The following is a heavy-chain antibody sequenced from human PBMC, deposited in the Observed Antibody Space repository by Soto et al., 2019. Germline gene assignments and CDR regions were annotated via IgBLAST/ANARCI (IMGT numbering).Heavy chain of an antibody. J-gene: IGHJ4*02. CDR2: IYYDGSTE. Sequence: QVQLVESGGGVVQPGRSLRLSCAASGFTFSSYGMHWVRQTPGKGLEWVAFIYYDGSTEYYTDSVQGRFTISRDNSKNTVDLQMNSLRAEDTAVYYCARYFGTSGWFYYFDYWVQGTLVTFSS. D-gene: IGHD6-19*01. CDR3: ARYFGTSGWFYYFDY. CDR1: GFTFSSYG. V-gene: IGHV3-30*03.